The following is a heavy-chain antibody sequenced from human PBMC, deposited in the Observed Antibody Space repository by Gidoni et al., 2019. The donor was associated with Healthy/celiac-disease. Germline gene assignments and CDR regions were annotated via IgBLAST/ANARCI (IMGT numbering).Heavy chain of an antibody. D-gene: IGHD4-17*01. CDR1: GFTFSGSA. Sequence: EVQLVESGGGLVQPGGSLKLSCAASGFTFSGSAMHWVRQASGKGLEWVGRIRSKANSYATAYAASVKGRFTISRDDSKNTAYLQMNSLKTEDTAVYYCTSLFPYGGNTDYWGQGTLVTVSS. V-gene: IGHV3-73*01. J-gene: IGHJ4*02. CDR2: IRSKANSYAT. CDR3: TSLFPYGGNTDY.